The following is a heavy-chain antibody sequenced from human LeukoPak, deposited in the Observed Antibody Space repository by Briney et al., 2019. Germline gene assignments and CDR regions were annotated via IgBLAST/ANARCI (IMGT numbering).Heavy chain of an antibody. CDR1: GYSFSSYW. J-gene: IGHJ4*02. CDR3: ARPPYGACDY. V-gene: IGHV5-51*01. CDR2: IYPGDSKT. Sequence: GESLKISCKASGYSFSSYWIGWVRQMPGKGLEWVGIIYPGDSKTRYSPSFQGQVTISVDKSISTAYLQWSSLKASDSAIYYCARPPYGACDYWGQGTRVTVSS. D-gene: IGHD4-17*01.